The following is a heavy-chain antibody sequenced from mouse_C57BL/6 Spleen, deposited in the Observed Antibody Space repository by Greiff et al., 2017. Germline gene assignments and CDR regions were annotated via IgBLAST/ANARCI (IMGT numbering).Heavy chain of an antibody. V-gene: IGHV1-55*01. J-gene: IGHJ2*01. CDR2: IYPGSGST. CDR1: GYTFTSYW. Sequence: QVQLQQSGAELVKPGASVKMSCKASGYTFTSYWITWVKQRPGQGLEWIGDIYPGSGSTNYNEKFKSKATLTVDTSSSTAYMQLSSLTSEDSAVYYCARPYYGSGDYFDYWGQGTTLTVSS. CDR3: ARPYYGSGDYFDY. D-gene: IGHD1-1*01.